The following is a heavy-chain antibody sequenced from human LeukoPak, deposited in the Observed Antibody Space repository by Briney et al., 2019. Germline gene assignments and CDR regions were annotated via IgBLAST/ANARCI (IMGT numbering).Heavy chain of an antibody. CDR1: GGSISSYY. J-gene: IGHJ4*02. V-gene: IGHV4-59*01. CDR3: ARGGWYCGGDCYYFDY. Sequence: PSETLSLTCTVSGGSISSYYWSWIRQPPGKGLEWIGYIYYSGSTNYNPSLKSRVTISVDTSKNQFSLKLSSVTAADTAVYYCARGGWYCGGDCYYFDYWGQGTLVTVSS. CDR2: IYYSGST. D-gene: IGHD2-21*02.